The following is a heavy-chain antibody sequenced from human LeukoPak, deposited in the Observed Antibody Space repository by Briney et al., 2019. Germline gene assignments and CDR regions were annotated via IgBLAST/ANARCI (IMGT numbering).Heavy chain of an antibody. V-gene: IGHV4-4*02. CDR2: VRLDGRA. Sequence: SETLSLTCGVSGGSVSSTNWWTWIRQPPGKGLEWIGEVRLDGRANFNPSLKSRLTMSVDLSENHVSLKFASVTAADTAVYYCARGRKISTGSRYYYYGMDVWGQGTTVTVSS. CDR1: GGSVSSTNW. CDR3: ARGRKISTGSRYYYYGMDV. J-gene: IGHJ6*02. D-gene: IGHD3-9*01.